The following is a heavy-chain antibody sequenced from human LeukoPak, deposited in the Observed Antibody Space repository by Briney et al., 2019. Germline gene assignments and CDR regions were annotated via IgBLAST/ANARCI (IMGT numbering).Heavy chain of an antibody. J-gene: IGHJ4*02. CDR2: ISWNSGSI. Sequence: GGSLRLSCSVSGFTFEDYAMHWVRQAPGKGREWVSGISWNSGSIDYVESVKGRFTISRDNAENSLYLQMNSLRPEDTALYYCAKGSGRYWTFFDFWGQGTLVAVSS. V-gene: IGHV3-9*01. CDR3: AKGSGRYWTFFDF. D-gene: IGHD1-26*01. CDR1: GFTFEDYA.